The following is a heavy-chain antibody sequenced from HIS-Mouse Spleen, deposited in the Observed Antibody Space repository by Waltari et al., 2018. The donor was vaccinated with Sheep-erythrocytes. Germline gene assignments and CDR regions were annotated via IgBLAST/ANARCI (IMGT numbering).Heavy chain of an antibody. Sequence: QVQLVESGGGVVQPGRSLRLSCAASGFTFSSYGMHWVRQAPGKGLEWVAVISYDGSNQYYADSVKGRFTISRDNSKNTLYLQMNSLRAEDTAVYYCAKVGATGWFDPWGQGTLVTVSS. V-gene: IGHV3-30*18. J-gene: IGHJ5*02. CDR2: ISYDGSNQ. CDR3: AKVGATGWFDP. CDR1: GFTFSSYG. D-gene: IGHD1-26*01.